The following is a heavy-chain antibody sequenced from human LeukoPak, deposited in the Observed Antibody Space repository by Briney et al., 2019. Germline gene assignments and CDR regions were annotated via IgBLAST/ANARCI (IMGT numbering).Heavy chain of an antibody. CDR3: GRDFRAGGDY. CDR2: MSYDGSNK. Sequence: GGSLRLSCAASGFTFSSYAMHWVRQAPGKGLEWVAVMSYDGSNKYYADSVKGRFTISRDNSKNTLYLQMNSLRAEDTAVYYCGRDFRAGGDYWGQGTLVTVSS. D-gene: IGHD3-10*01. V-gene: IGHV3-30*04. CDR1: GFTFSSYA. J-gene: IGHJ4*02.